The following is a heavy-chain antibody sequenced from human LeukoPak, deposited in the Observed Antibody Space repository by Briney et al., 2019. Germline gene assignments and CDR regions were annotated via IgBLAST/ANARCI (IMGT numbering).Heavy chain of an antibody. CDR3: ARVFQSIALDY. CDR1: GFIFSTSE. J-gene: IGHJ4*02. D-gene: IGHD2-15*01. Sequence: GGSLRLSCAASGFIFSTSEMNWVRQAPGKGLEWVSYISSSGNTIYYADSVKGRFTISRDNAKNSLYLQMNNLRAEDTAVYYCARVFQSIALDYWGQGTLVTVSS. CDR2: ISSSGNTI. V-gene: IGHV3-48*03.